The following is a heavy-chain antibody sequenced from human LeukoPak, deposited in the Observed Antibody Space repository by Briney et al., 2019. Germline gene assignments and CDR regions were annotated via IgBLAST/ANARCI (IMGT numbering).Heavy chain of an antibody. V-gene: IGHV3-11*04. D-gene: IGHD1/OR15-1a*01. CDR1: GFTFSDYY. CDR2: ISSSGSTI. J-gene: IGHJ6*03. Sequence: GGSLRLSCAASGFTFSDYYMSWIRQAPGKGLEWVSYISSSGSTIYYADSVKGRFTISRDNAKNSLYLQMNSLRAEDTAVYYCARDETEQANYYYYYMDVWGKGTTVTVSS. CDR3: ARDETEQANYYYYYMDV.